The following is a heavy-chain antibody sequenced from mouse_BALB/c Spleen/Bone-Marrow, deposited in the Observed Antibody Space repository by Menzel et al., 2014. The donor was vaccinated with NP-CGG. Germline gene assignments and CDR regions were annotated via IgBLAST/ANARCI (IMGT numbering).Heavy chain of an antibody. CDR3: ARASWDY. V-gene: IGHV1-9*01. Sequence: VQLQQSGAELMKPGASVKISCKATGYTYSSYWIKWVKQRPGHGLEWIGEILPGSGSTNYNEKFKGKATFTADTSSNTAYMQLSSLTSEDSAVYYCARASWDYWGQGTSVTVSS. CDR2: ILPGSGST. J-gene: IGHJ4*01. D-gene: IGHD6-1*01. CDR1: GYTYSSYW.